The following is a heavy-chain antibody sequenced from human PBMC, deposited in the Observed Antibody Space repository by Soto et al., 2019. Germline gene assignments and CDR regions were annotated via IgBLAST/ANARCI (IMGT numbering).Heavy chain of an antibody. CDR1: GFTFSDHY. D-gene: IGHD1-7*01. J-gene: IGHJ6*02. CDR2: TRNKANSYTT. Sequence: PGGSLRLSCAASGFTFSDHYMDWVRQAPGKGLEWVGRTRNKANSYTTEYAASVKGRFTISRDDSKNSLYLQMNSLKTEDTAVYYCARAGNNWNSRYGMDVWGQGTTVTVSS. V-gene: IGHV3-72*01. CDR3: ARAGNNWNSRYGMDV.